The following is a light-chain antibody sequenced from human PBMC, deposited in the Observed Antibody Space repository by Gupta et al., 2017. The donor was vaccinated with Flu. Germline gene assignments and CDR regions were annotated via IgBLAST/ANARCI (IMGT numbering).Light chain of an antibody. CDR2: GAS. CDR3: QQYNNWPYS. CDR1: QSVSSN. J-gene: IGKJ2*03. V-gene: IGKV3-15*01. Sequence: IVMTQSPATLSVSPGARATLSCRASQSVSSNLAWYQKKPGQAPRLLIYGASTRATGIPARFSGSGSGTEFTLTISSLQSEDFAVYYCQQYNNWPYSFGQGTKLEIK.